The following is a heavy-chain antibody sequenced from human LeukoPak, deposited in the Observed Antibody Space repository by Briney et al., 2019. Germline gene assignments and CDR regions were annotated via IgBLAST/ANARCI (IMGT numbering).Heavy chain of an antibody. CDR1: GGTFSSYA. Sequence: SVKVSCKASGGTFSSYAISWVRQAHGQGLEWMGGIIPIFGTANYAQKFQGRVTITVDESTSTAYMELSSLRSEDTAVYYCARDQGRRVTTFFYWGQGTLVTVSS. V-gene: IGHV1-69*01. J-gene: IGHJ4*02. CDR3: ARDQGRRVTTFFY. CDR2: IIPIFGTA. D-gene: IGHD4-17*01.